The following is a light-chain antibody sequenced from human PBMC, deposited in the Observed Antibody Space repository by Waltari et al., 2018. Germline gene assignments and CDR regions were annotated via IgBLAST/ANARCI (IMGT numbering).Light chain of an antibody. CDR1: QSIRSW. CDR3: QQYNTYPWT. Sequence: DIQMTQSPSTVSASVGDRVTITCRASQSIRSWLAWYQQKPGKAPKILIYDASSLESGVPSRFSGSGSGTEFTLTISSLQPDDFAAYYCQQYNTYPWTFGQGTKVEIK. J-gene: IGKJ1*01. CDR2: DAS. V-gene: IGKV1-5*01.